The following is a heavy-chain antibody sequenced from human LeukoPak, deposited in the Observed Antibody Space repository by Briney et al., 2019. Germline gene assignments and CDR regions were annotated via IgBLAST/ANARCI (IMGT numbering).Heavy chain of an antibody. CDR2: ISASGDAT. CDR1: GFTFSNTA. D-gene: IGHD4-17*01. CDR3: AKDLDYGDYIRAFDI. Sequence: GGSLRLPCAGSGFTFSNTAMSWVRQAPGKGLEWVSAISASGDATYYTDSVKGRFTVSRDNSRNTLYLQMNSLRAEDTAVYYCAKDLDYGDYIRAFDIWGQGTMVTVSS. V-gene: IGHV3-23*01. J-gene: IGHJ3*02.